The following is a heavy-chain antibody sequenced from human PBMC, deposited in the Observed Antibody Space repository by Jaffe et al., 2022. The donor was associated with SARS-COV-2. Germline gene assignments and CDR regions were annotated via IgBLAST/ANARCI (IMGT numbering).Heavy chain of an antibody. D-gene: IGHD6-13*01. J-gene: IGHJ5*02. CDR2: INHSGST. Sequence: QVQLQQWGAGLLKPSETLSLTCAVYGGSFSGYYWSWIRQPPGKGLEWIGEINHSGSTNYNPSLKSRVTISVDTSKNQFSLKLSSVTAADTAVYYCARGLRQQLMYGFDPWGQGTLVTVSS. V-gene: IGHV4-34*01. CDR3: ARGLRQQLMYGFDP. CDR1: GGSFSGYY.